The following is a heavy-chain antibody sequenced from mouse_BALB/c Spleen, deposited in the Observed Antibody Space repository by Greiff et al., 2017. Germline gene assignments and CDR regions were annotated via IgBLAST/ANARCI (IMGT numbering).Heavy chain of an antibody. D-gene: IGHD3-2*01. Sequence: EVQLQQSGAELVKPGASVKLSCTASGFNIKDTYMHWVKQRPEQGLEWIGRIDPANGNTKYDPKFQGKATITADTSSNTAYPQLSSLTSEDTGVYYCAEDSSGYYAMDYWGQGTSVTVSS. CDR3: AEDSSGYYAMDY. V-gene: IGHV14-3*02. CDR2: IDPANGNT. J-gene: IGHJ4*01. CDR1: GFNIKDTY.